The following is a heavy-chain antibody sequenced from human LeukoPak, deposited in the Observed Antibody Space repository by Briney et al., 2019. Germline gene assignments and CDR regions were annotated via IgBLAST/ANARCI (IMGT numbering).Heavy chain of an antibody. D-gene: IGHD3-10*01. V-gene: IGHV3-9*01. CDR3: AKVTYGSGTYGAFDY. J-gene: IGHJ4*02. Sequence: PGRSLRLSGAASGFTFHTYAMHWVGQAPGKGREGVSGISWNSDNIVYAGSVKGRFTFSRYNAKNSLYLQMNSLRAEDTAVYYSAKVTYGSGTYGAFDYWGKGTLVTVSS. CDR1: GFTFHTYA. CDR2: ISWNSDNI.